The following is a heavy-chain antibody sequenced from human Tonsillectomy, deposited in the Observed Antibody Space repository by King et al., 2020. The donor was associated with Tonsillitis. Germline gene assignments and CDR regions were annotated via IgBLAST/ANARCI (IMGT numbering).Heavy chain of an antibody. CDR3: TIDVPTPLSQIDY. CDR2: VKSAAGGATI. Sequence: VQLVESGGGLVQPGESLRLSCAASGFTFNSAWVNWVRQAPGMGLEWVGRVKSAAGGATIDYAAPVRGRFTISRDDSKNTVFLQMDILKTEDTAVYYCTIDVPTPLSQIDYWGQGTQVTVAS. V-gene: IGHV3-15*07. CDR1: GFTFNSAW. D-gene: IGHD1-14*01. J-gene: IGHJ4*02.